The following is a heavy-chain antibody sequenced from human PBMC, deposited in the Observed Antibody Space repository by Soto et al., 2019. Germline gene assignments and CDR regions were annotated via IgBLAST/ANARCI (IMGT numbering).Heavy chain of an antibody. CDR2: IYYSGST. V-gene: IGHV4-39*01. J-gene: IGHJ6*03. Sequence: PSETLSLTCTVSGGSISSSSYYWGWIRRPPGKGLEWIGSIYYSGSTYYNLSLTSRVTISVDTSKNQFSLKLSSVTAADTAVYFCERHHYGDYVFLYYYSYMDVWGKGTTVTVSS. CDR1: GGSISSSSYY. CDR3: ERHHYGDYVFLYYYSYMDV. D-gene: IGHD4-17*01.